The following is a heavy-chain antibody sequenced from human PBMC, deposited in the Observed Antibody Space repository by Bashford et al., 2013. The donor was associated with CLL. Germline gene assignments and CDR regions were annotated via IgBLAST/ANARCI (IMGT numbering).Heavy chain of an antibody. CDR3: ARDTYYYDNSGGFDY. J-gene: IGHJ4*02. CDR1: GYTFTGYY. D-gene: IGHD3-22*01. Sequence: ASVKVSCKGSGYTFTGYYIHWVRQAPGQGLEWMGWNNPNSGDRKYAQKFQGRVTMTRDTTINTAYMELSSLRSDDTAVYYCARDTYYYDNSGGFDYWGQGTLVTVSS. CDR2: NNPNSGDR. V-gene: IGHV1-2*02.